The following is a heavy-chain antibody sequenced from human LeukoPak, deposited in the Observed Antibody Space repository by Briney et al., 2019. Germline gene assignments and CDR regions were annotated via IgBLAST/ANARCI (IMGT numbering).Heavy chain of an antibody. V-gene: IGHV3-7*01. D-gene: IGHD6-19*01. J-gene: IGHJ5*02. Sequence: GGSLRLSCAASGFTFSSYWMSWVRRAPGKGLEWVAKIKQDGSEKYYVDSVKGRFTISRDNAKNSLYLQMNSLRAEDTAVYYCAREASSSGWFSFDPWGQGTLVTVSS. CDR2: IKQDGSEK. CDR3: AREASSSGWFSFDP. CDR1: GFTFSSYW.